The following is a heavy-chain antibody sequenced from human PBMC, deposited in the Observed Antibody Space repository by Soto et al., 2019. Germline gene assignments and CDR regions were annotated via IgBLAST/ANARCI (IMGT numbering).Heavy chain of an antibody. CDR1: AGSITNYY. D-gene: IGHD3-3*01. V-gene: IGHV4-59*01. CDR3: ARSASGYDFWSGYYYYGMDV. Sequence: PSETLSLTCTVSAGSITNYYWNWIRQSPGKGLEWIGYIYYSGSTNYNPSLKSRVTISVDTSKNQFSLKLSSVTAADTAVYYCARSASGYDFWSGYYYYGMDVWGQGTTVTVSS. J-gene: IGHJ6*02. CDR2: IYYSGST.